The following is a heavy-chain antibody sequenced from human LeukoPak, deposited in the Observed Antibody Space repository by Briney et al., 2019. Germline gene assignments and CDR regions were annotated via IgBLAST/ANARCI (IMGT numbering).Heavy chain of an antibody. CDR3: ARSSYYDGSGTYYHAFDI. CDR1: GGSISITNW. Sequence: SETLSLTCGVSGGSISITNWWSWVRQPPGQGLEWIGYIYYSGSTNHNPSLRSRVTISVDTSKTQFSLKLSSVTAADTAVYYCARSSYYDGSGTYYHAFDIWGQGTMVTVSS. V-gene: IGHV4-4*02. CDR2: IYYSGST. J-gene: IGHJ3*02. D-gene: IGHD3-10*01.